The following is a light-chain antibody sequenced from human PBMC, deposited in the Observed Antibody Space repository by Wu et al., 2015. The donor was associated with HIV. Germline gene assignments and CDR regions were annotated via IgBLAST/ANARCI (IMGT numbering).Light chain of an antibody. CDR1: QDIRNS. Sequence: SASVGDRVRISCRASQDIRNSLAWYQTETRGSPKLLIFATSMLQTGVQSRFRGSGSGTDYILTINSLQPEDFATYYCQQYYTTLWTFGQGTKVEVK. CDR3: QQYYTTLWT. V-gene: IGKV1-NL1*01. J-gene: IGKJ1*01. CDR2: ATS.